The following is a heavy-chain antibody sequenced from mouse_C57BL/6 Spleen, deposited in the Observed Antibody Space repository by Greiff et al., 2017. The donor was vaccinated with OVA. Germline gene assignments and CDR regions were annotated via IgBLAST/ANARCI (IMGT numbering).Heavy chain of an antibody. CDR3: ARTYGYGSY. J-gene: IGHJ2*01. D-gene: IGHD2-2*01. CDR1: GYSFTDHT. V-gene: IGHV1-39*01. Sequence: EVQGVEAGCELVKPGASVKISCKASGYSFTDHTMNWVKQSNGTSLEWIGVINPNYGTTSYNQKFKGKATLTVDQSSSTAYMQLNSLTSEDSAVYYCARTYGYGSYWGQGTTLTVSS. CDR2: INPNYGTT.